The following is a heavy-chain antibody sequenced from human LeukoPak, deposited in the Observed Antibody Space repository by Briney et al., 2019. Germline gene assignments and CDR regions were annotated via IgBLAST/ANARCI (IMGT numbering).Heavy chain of an antibody. J-gene: IGHJ6*03. Sequence: ASVKVSCKASGYTFTSYYMHWVRQAPGEGLEWMGIINPSGGSTSYAQKFQGRVTMSRDMSTSTVYMELSSLRSEDTAVYYCARVAAEVVGVPGAIGFGWLRRDYYYMDVWGKGTTVTVSS. CDR1: GYTFTSYY. D-gene: IGHD2-2*02. V-gene: IGHV1-46*01. CDR2: INPSGGST. CDR3: ARVAAEVVGVPGAIGFGWLRRDYYYMDV.